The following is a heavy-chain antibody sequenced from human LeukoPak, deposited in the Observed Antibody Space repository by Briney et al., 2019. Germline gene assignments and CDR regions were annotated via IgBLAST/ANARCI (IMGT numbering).Heavy chain of an antibody. V-gene: IGHV3-74*01. D-gene: IGHD3-22*01. CDR2: INGDGSST. CDR3: AAYDSSGYASKYFQH. Sequence: GGSLRLSCAASGFTYSTYWMHWVRQAPGKGLVWVSRINGDGSSTNYADSVKGRSTISRDNPKNTLYLQINSLRAEDTAVYYCAAYDSSGYASKYFQHRGQGTLVTVSS. J-gene: IGHJ1*01. CDR1: GFTYSTYW.